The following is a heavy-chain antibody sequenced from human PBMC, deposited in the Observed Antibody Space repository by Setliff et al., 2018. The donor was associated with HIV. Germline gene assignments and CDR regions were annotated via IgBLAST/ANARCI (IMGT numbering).Heavy chain of an antibody. V-gene: IGHV4-34*01. CDR1: GGSFSGYY. J-gene: IGHJ3*02. Sequence: PSETLSLTCAVYGGSFSGYYWSWIRQPPGEGLEWIGEINHSGSTNYNPSLKSRVTISVDTSKNQFSLKLSSVTAADTAVYYCARYANTYYYGSGSYYLRAFDIWGQGTMVTVSS. D-gene: IGHD3-10*01. CDR3: ARYANTYYYGSGSYYLRAFDI. CDR2: INHSGST.